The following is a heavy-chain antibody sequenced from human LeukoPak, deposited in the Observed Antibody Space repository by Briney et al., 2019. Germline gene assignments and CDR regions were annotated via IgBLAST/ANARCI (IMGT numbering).Heavy chain of an antibody. D-gene: IGHD5-18*01. V-gene: IGHV1-2*02. Sequence: ASVKVSCKASGYTFTGSYMHWVRQAPGQGLEWMGWINPNNGGTNDAQKFQGRVTMTRDTSISTAYMELSRLRSDDTAVYYCARDWAWEQVWFQHWGQGTQLIVSS. J-gene: IGHJ1*01. CDR3: ARDWAWEQVWFQH. CDR2: INPNNGGT. CDR1: GYTFTGSY.